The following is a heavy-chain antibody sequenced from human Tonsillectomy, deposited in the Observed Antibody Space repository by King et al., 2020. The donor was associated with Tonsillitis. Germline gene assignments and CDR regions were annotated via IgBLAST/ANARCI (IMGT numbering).Heavy chain of an antibody. D-gene: IGHD3-22*01. CDR2: ISSSGSTI. CDR3: ARDRITMIVVVNDAFDI. J-gene: IGHJ3*02. CDR1: GFTFSDYY. Sequence: VQLVESGGGLVKPGGSLRLSCAASGFTFSDYYMSWIRQAPGKGLEWVSYISSSGSTIYYADSVKGRFTISRDNAKNSLYLQMNSLRADDTAVYYCARDRITMIVVVNDAFDIWGQGTMVTVSS. V-gene: IGHV3-11*01.